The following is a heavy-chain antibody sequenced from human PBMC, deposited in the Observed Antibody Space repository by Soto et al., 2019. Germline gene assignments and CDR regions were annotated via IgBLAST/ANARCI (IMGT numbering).Heavy chain of an antibody. CDR2: ISASGGST. CDR3: AKSAGYDSKQTSDY. J-gene: IGHJ4*02. V-gene: IGHV3-23*01. CDR1: GVTFSSYA. D-gene: IGHD3-22*01. Sequence: PGGSLRLSCAASGVTFSSYAMSWVRQAPGKGLEWVSAISASGGSTYYADSVKGRFTIPRDNSKNTLYVRMNSLRAEDTAVYYCAKSAGYDSKQTSDYWGQGTLVTVSS.